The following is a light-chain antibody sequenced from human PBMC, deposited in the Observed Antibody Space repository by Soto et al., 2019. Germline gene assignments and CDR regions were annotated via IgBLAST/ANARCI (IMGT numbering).Light chain of an antibody. CDR2: GAS. J-gene: IGKJ2*01. CDR1: QSVSSSY. CDR3: QQYGSSPYT. V-gene: IGKV3-20*01. Sequence: EIVLTQSPGTLSLSQGERATLSCRASQSVSSSYLAWYQQKPGQAPRLLIYGASSRADGIPDRFSGSGSGTDFTLTISRLEPEDCAVYYCQQYGSSPYTFGQVTKLEIK.